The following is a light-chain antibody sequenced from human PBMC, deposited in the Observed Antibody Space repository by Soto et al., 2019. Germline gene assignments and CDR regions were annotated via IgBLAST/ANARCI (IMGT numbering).Light chain of an antibody. CDR2: EAS. V-gene: IGKV1-33*01. CDR3: QQYENLPLA. Sequence: DIQMTQSPSSLSASVGERVTITCQASQGISHFLNWYQHKPGKAPRLLIYEASNLEKGVPSRFSGSGFGTHFTFTISNLQSEDFATYYCQQYENLPLAFGGGTKVDIK. J-gene: IGKJ4*01. CDR1: QGISHF.